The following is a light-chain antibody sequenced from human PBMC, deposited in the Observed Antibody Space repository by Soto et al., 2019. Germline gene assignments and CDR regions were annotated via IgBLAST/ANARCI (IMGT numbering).Light chain of an antibody. J-gene: IGLJ1*01. Sequence: QSVLTQPPSVSGTPGLRVNISCSGGISNIGKDTVNWYQQLPGTAPKLLMFNDDKRPSGVPNRFSGSKSGNTASLTISGLQAEDEADYYCSSYTSSSTLYVFGTGTKVTVL. V-gene: IGLV1-44*01. CDR3: SSYTSSSTLYV. CDR2: NDD. CDR1: ISNIGKDT.